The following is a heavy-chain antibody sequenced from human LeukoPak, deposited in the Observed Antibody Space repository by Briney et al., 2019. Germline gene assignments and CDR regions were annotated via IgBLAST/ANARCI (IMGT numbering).Heavy chain of an antibody. D-gene: IGHD3-3*01. V-gene: IGHV3-21*01. CDR2: ISSSSSYI. CDR1: GFTFSSYS. Sequence: GGSLRLSCAASGFTFSSYSMSWVRQAPGKGLEWVSSISSSSSYIYYADSVKGRFTISRDNAKNSLYLQMNSLRADDTAVYYCASVPIFGVVIIDDYWGQGTLVTVSS. J-gene: IGHJ4*02. CDR3: ASVPIFGVVIIDDY.